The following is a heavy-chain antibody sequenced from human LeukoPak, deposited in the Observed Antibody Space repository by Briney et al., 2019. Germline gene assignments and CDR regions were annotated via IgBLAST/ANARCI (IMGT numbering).Heavy chain of an antibody. Sequence: GGSLRLSCAASGFTFSSYAMHWVRQAPGKGLEWVAVISYDGSNKYYADSVKGRFTISRDSSKNTLYLQMNSLRAEDTAVYCCATIDTTTHDYWGQGTLVTVSS. CDR3: ATIDTTTHDY. CDR1: GFTFSSYA. V-gene: IGHV3-30-3*01. CDR2: ISYDGSNK. D-gene: IGHD1-1*01. J-gene: IGHJ4*02.